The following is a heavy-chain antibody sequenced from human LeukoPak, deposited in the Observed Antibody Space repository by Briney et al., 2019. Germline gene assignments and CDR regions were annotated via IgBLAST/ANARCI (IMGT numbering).Heavy chain of an antibody. CDR2: IYYSGST. J-gene: IGHJ4*02. V-gene: IGHV4-39*01. CDR3: ARHHYCSGGTCYSFDY. CDR1: GGSMTDHF. D-gene: IGHD2-15*01. Sequence: SETLSLTCSVSGGSMTDHFWSWIRQPPGKGLEWIGSIYYSGSTYYNPSLKSRVTISEDTSKNQFSLKLSSVTAADTAVYYCARHHYCSGGTCYSFDYWGQGTLVTVSS.